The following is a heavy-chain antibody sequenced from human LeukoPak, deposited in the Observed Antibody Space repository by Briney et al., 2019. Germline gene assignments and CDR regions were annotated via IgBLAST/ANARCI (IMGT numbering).Heavy chain of an antibody. V-gene: IGHV3-30-3*01. D-gene: IGHD1-26*01. CDR1: GFTFSSYA. CDR3: ARDGKEDYFDY. CDR2: ISYDGSNK. Sequence: GGSLRLSCAASGFTFSSYAMRWVRQAPGKGLEWVAVISYDGSNKYYADSAKGRFTISRDNSKNTLYLQMNSLRAEDTAVYYCARDGKEDYFDYWGQGTLVTVSS. J-gene: IGHJ4*02.